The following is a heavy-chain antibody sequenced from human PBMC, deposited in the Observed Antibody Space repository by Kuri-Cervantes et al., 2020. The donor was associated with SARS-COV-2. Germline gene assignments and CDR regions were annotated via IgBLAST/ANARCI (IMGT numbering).Heavy chain of an antibody. J-gene: IGHJ4*02. V-gene: IGHV3-23*01. D-gene: IGHD1-14*01. Sequence: GGSLRLSCAASGIPTNTYDMTWVRQAAGKGLEWVATIRGNGGRKYYSDAVYADSVNGRFTISRDHSKNTLYLQMNSLRGEDTAVYDCAKDQTLPIPGGAPIGFWGQGTLVTVSS. CDR3: AKDQTLPIPGGAPIGF. CDR1: GIPTNTYD. CDR2: IRGNGGRK.